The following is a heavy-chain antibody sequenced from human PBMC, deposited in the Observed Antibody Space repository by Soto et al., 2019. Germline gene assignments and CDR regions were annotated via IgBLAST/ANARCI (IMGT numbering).Heavy chain of an antibody. CDR1: GGTFRSFG. CDR3: ARARLSSGDPNVYFYYGLDV. D-gene: IGHD4-17*01. V-gene: IGHV1-69*18. CDR2: IIPLFGKT. J-gene: IGHJ6*02. Sequence: QVQLMQSGAEVKKPGSSVNVSCKASGGTFRSFGISWVRQAPGQGLEWMGTIIPLFGKTNYAQKFQDRVTITADDSTNTAYMELSSLKSEDTALYYCARARLSSGDPNVYFYYGLDVWGQGTTVTVSS.